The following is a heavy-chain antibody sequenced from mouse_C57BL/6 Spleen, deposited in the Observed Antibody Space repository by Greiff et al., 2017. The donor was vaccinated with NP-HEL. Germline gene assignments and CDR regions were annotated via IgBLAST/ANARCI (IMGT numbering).Heavy chain of an antibody. V-gene: IGHV1-76*01. J-gene: IGHJ1*03. CDR3: ARLGNYGYFDV. Sequence: QVQLQQSGAELVRPGASVKLSCKASGYTFTDYYINWVKQRPGQGLEWIARIYPGSGNTYYNEKFKGKATLTAEKSSSTAYMQLSSLTSEDSAVYFCARLGNYGYFDVWGTGTTVTVSS. CDR2: IYPGSGNT. CDR1: GYTFTDYY.